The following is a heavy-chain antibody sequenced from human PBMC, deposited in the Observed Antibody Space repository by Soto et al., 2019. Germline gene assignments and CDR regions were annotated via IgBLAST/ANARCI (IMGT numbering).Heavy chain of an antibody. J-gene: IGHJ6*02. CDR1: GGTLSGYA. Sequence: WAPVKVSCKASGGTLSGYAISCVRQAPRQGLEWMGGIIPIFGTSNYAQKFQGRVTITGDKSTSTAYMELSSLRSEDTAVYYCARHYYDFWSGYYDRGYYYYGMDVWGQGTTVTVSS. CDR3: ARHYYDFWSGYYDRGYYYYGMDV. CDR2: IIPIFGTS. D-gene: IGHD3-3*01. V-gene: IGHV1-69*06.